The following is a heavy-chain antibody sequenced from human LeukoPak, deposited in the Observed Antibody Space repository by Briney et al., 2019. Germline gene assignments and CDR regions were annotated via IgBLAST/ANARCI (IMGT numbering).Heavy chain of an antibody. CDR1: GGSISSSSYY. D-gene: IGHD5-24*01. V-gene: IGHV4-39*01. CDR2: ICYSGST. CDR3: ARVEMATAY. Sequence: SETLSLTCTVSGGSISSSSYYWGWIRQPPGKGLEWIGSICYSGSTYYNPSLKSRVTISVDTSKNQFSLKLSSVTAADTAVYYCARVEMATAYWGQGTLVTVSS. J-gene: IGHJ4*02.